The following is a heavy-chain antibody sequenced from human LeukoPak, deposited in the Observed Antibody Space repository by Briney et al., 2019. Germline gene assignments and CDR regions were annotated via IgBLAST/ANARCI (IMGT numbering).Heavy chain of an antibody. Sequence: GGSLRLSCAASGFTFSSYAMSWVRQAPGKGLEWVSAISGSGGSTYYADSVKGRFTISRDNSKNTLYLQMNSPRAEDTAVYYCAKGHNYYYDSSGYDYWGQGTLVTVSS. D-gene: IGHD3-22*01. V-gene: IGHV3-23*01. CDR2: ISGSGGST. CDR3: AKGHNYYYDSSGYDY. J-gene: IGHJ4*02. CDR1: GFTFSSYA.